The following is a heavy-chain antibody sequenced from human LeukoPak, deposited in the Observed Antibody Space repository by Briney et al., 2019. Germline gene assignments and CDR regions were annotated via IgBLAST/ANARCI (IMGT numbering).Heavy chain of an antibody. V-gene: IGHV1-2*02. J-gene: IGHJ4*02. CDR3: ARVGSSGWYVHPTLDY. D-gene: IGHD6-19*01. Sequence: ASVKVSCKASGYTFTGYYMHWVRQAPGQGLEWMGWINPNSGDTNYAQKFQGRVTVTRDTSISTAYMELSWLRSGDTVVYYCARVGSSGWYVHPTLDYWGQGTLVTVSS. CDR1: GYTFTGYY. CDR2: INPNSGDT.